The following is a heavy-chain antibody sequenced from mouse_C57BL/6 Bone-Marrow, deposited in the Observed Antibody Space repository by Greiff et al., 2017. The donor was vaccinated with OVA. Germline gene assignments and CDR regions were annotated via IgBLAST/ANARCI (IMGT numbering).Heavy chain of an antibody. Sequence: QVTLKVSGPGILQSSQTLSLTCSFSGFSLSTSGMGVSWIRQPSGKGLEWLAHIYWDDDKRYHPSLKSRLTISKDTSRNQVFLKITSVDTADTATYYCARSGDGYYFYYAMDYWGQGTSVTVSS. CDR1: GFSLSTSGMG. CDR3: ARSGDGYYFYYAMDY. D-gene: IGHD2-3*01. CDR2: IYWDDDK. J-gene: IGHJ4*01. V-gene: IGHV8-12*01.